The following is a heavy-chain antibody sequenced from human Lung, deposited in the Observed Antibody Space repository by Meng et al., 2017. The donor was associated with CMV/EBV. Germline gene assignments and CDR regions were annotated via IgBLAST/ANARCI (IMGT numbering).Heavy chain of an antibody. Sequence: SXTLSLXCPVSGGSISSYYWSWIRQPPGKGLEWIGYIYYSGSTNYNPSLKSRVTISVDTSKNKFSLKLSSVTAADTAVYYCARDCSSTSCLDAFDIWGQGXMVTVSS. D-gene: IGHD2-2*01. V-gene: IGHV4-59*01. CDR1: GGSISSYY. CDR3: ARDCSSTSCLDAFDI. J-gene: IGHJ3*02. CDR2: IYYSGST.